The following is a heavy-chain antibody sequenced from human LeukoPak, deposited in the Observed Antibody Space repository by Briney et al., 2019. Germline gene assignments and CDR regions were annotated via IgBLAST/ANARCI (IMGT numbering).Heavy chain of an antibody. J-gene: IGHJ4*02. CDR1: GGSFSGYY. V-gene: IGHV4-34*01. Sequence: PSETLSLTCAVYGGSFSGYYWSWIRQPPGKGLEWIGEINHSGSTNYNPSLKSRVTISVDTSKNQFSLKLSSVTAADTAVYYCARSGGQQLELDYWGQGTLVTVS. CDR2: INHSGST. D-gene: IGHD6-13*01. CDR3: ARSGGQQLELDY.